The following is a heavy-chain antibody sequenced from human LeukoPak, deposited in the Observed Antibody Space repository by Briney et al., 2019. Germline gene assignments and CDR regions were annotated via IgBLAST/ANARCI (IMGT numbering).Heavy chain of an antibody. V-gene: IGHV5-51*01. Sequence: GESLKISCKGSGYRFTTYWIGWVRQMPGKGLEWMGIIFPVDSDTRYSPSFQGQVTMSADKSINTAYLQWSSLKASNTAMYYCARRQGCSSTSCPPDSWGQGTLVTVSS. CDR3: ARRQGCSSTSCPPDS. J-gene: IGHJ4*02. CDR2: IFPVDSDT. D-gene: IGHD2-2*01. CDR1: GYRFTTYW.